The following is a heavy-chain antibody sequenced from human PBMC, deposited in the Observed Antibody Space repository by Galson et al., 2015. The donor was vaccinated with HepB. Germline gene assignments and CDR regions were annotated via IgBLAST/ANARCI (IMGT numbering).Heavy chain of an antibody. CDR3: ARDWRQPYSSSWYLDY. Sequence: SVKVSCKPSGYTLISNYMHWVRQAPGQGLEWMGILNPGGGSTSSAQKFQGRVTMTRDTSTSTVYMELSSLRSEDTAVYYCARDWRQPYSSSWYLDYWGQGTLVTVSS. CDR1: GYTLISNY. J-gene: IGHJ4*02. V-gene: IGHV1-46*01. D-gene: IGHD6-13*01. CDR2: LNPGGGST.